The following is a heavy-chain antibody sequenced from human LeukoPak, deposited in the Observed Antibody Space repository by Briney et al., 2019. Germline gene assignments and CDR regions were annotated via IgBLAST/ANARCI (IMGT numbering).Heavy chain of an antibody. V-gene: IGHV4-34*01. D-gene: IGHD2-15*01. Sequence: SETLSLTCAVYGGSFSGYYWSWIRQPPGKGLEWIGEINHSGSTNYNPSLKSRVTISVDTSKNQFSLKLSSVTAADTAVYYCARGPGYSTTPFDYWGQGTLVTVSS. CDR2: INHSGST. J-gene: IGHJ4*02. CDR1: GGSFSGYY. CDR3: ARGPGYSTTPFDY.